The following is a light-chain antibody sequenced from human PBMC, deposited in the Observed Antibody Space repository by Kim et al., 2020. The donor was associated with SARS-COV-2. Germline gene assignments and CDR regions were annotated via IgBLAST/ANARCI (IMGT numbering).Light chain of an antibody. CDR2: EAS. J-gene: IGKJ1*01. CDR1: GRISSW. CDR3: QQYNSYPWT. Sequence: GSNEDRVNGNCRGSGRISSWLALYQKKPGKAPKVVIYEASILESGVPSRFSGSGSGTEFTLTISSLQPDDFATYYCQQYNSYPWTFGQGTKVDIK. V-gene: IGKV1-5*01.